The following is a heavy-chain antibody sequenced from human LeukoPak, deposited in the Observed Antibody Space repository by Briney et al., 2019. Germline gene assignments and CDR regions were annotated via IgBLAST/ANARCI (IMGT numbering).Heavy chain of an antibody. J-gene: IGHJ2*01. Sequence: SETLFLTCAVSGGSISSYYWSWIRQPAGKGLEWIGRIYTSGSTNYNPSLKSRVTMSVDTSKNQFSLKLSSVTAADTAVYYCARDWGSGRYYDWYFDLWGRGTLVTVSS. CDR2: IYTSGST. D-gene: IGHD1-26*01. CDR1: GGSISSYY. CDR3: ARDWGSGRYYDWYFDL. V-gene: IGHV4-4*07.